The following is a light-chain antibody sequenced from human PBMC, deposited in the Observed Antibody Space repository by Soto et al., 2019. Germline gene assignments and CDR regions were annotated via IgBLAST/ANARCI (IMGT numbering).Light chain of an antibody. CDR1: QSIFSW. Sequence: DIQMTQSPSTLSASLGDRVTITCRASQSIFSWLAWYQQKPGKAPKLLIYLASSLESGVPSRFSGSGSGTEFTLTISSLEPDDFATYYCQQYNTTSWTFGQGTKVESK. CDR3: QQYNTTSWT. V-gene: IGKV1-5*03. CDR2: LAS. J-gene: IGKJ1*01.